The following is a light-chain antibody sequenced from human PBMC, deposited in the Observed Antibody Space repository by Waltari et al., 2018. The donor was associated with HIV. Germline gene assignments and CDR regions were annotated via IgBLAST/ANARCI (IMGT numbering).Light chain of an antibody. Sequence: QSVLTHPPSASGTPGQTVTISCSGTSSNIGGTYVSCYQRLPGTAPKLLIYRNNQRPSGVPDRFSGSKSGTSASLAISGLRSEDEADYYCASWDDSLSGWVFGGGTKVTVL. CDR3: ASWDDSLSGWV. CDR2: RNN. J-gene: IGLJ3*02. CDR1: SSNIGGTY. V-gene: IGLV1-47*01.